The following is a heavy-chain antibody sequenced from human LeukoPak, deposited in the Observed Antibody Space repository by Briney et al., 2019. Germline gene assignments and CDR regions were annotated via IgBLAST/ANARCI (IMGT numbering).Heavy chain of an antibody. D-gene: IGHD2-15*01. Sequence: SETLSLTCAVYGGSFSGYYWSWIRQPPGKGLEWIGEINHSGSTNYNPSLKSRVTISVDTSKNQFSLKLSSVTAADTAVYYCARGRNCGGGSCFRDWFDPWGQGTLVTVSS. J-gene: IGHJ5*02. V-gene: IGHV4-34*01. CDR3: ARGRNCGGGSCFRDWFDP. CDR2: INHSGST. CDR1: GGSFSGYY.